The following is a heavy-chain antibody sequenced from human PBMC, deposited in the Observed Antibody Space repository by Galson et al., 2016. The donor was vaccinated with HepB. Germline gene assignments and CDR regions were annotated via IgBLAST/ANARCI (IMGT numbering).Heavy chain of an antibody. J-gene: IGHJ4*02. Sequence: SLRLSCAASGFTFSSHWMHWVRLVPGKGLVCVARIKSDGSYRDYGDSVEGRFTISRDNAKNTLYLQMDSLRVEDTALYYRARDCGSYGIDYGGQGALVPVSS. D-gene: IGHD3-16*01. CDR3: ARDCGSYGIDY. CDR1: GFTFSSHW. V-gene: IGHV3-74*01. CDR2: IKSDGSYR.